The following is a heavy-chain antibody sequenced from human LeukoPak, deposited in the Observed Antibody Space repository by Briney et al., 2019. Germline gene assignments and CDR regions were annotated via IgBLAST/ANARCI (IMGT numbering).Heavy chain of an antibody. CDR2: FFHSGST. Sequence: SETLSLTCAVSGYSISSGYYWGWIRQPPGKGLEWIGNFFHSGSTYYNPSLKSRVTISVDTSKNQFSLKLSSVTAADTAVYYCARRTGTTPSEYAFDIWGQGTMVIVSP. D-gene: IGHD1-1*01. V-gene: IGHV4-38-2*01. CDR3: ARRTGTTPSEYAFDI. J-gene: IGHJ3*02. CDR1: GYSISSGYY.